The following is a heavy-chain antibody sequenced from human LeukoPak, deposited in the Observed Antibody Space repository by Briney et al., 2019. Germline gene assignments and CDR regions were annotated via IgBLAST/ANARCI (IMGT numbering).Heavy chain of an antibody. Sequence: GGSLRLSCAPSGVTFRRYVVSWGAEAPGKGGRWGSGISGSGGRRYYAETVKGRFTISKENSKKTLYLQMNSLRAEDTAVYYCAKTGGNSLRNAFDIWGQGTMVTVSS. V-gene: IGHV3-23*01. CDR1: GVTFRRYV. J-gene: IGHJ3*02. CDR2: ISGSGGRR. D-gene: IGHD4-23*01. CDR3: AKTGGNSLRNAFDI.